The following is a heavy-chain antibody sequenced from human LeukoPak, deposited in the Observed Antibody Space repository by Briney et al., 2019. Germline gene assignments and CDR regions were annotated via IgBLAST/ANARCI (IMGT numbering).Heavy chain of an antibody. Sequence: GASVKVSCKASGYTFTYYYIHWVRQAPGQGPEWMGCINPHSGGTNYAQKSRGRVTMTTDTPLSTAYMALSSLTSDDAAVYYCARDLPQLGTGLDYWGQGTLLTVSS. CDR1: GYTFTYYY. CDR2: INPHSGGT. D-gene: IGHD1-1*01. CDR3: ARDLPQLGTGLDY. J-gene: IGHJ4*02. V-gene: IGHV1-2*02.